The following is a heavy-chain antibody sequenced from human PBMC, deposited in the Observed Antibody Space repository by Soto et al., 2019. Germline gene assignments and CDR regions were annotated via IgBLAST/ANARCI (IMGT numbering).Heavy chain of an antibody. CDR3: ARDGYSGYDYAFDY. CDR2: IYTSGST. V-gene: IGHV4-4*07. J-gene: IGHJ4*02. D-gene: IGHD5-12*01. CDR1: GGSISSYY. Sequence: LSLTCTVSGGSISSYYWSWIRQPAGKGLEWIGRIYTSGSTNYNPSLKSRVTMSVDTSKNQFSLKLSSVTAADTAVYYCARDGYSGYDYAFDYWGQGTLVTVSS.